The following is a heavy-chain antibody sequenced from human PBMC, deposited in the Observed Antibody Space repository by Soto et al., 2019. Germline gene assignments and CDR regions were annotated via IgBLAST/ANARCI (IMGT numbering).Heavy chain of an antibody. CDR1: GFTFSSYA. D-gene: IGHD6-19*01. Sequence: PGGSLRLSCAASGFTFSSYAMSWVRQAPGKGLEWVSAISGSGGSTYYADSVKGRFTISRDNSKNTLYLQMNSLRAEDTGLYYCSRSYWYSSGWRFDYWGLGTLVTVS. CDR3: SRSYWYSSGWRFDY. J-gene: IGHJ4*01. CDR2: ISGSGGST. V-gene: IGHV3-23*01.